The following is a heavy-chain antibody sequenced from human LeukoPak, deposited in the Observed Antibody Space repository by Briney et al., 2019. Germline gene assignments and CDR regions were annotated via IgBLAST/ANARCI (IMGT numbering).Heavy chain of an antibody. D-gene: IGHD6-6*01. CDR3: AKDRRVYSSSYYFDY. CDR1: GFTFSSYA. Sequence: GGSLRLSCAASGFTFSSYAMSWVRQAPGKGLEWVSAISGSGGSTYYADSVKGRFTISRDNSKNTLYLQMNSLRAGDTAVYYCAKDRRVYSSSYYFDYWGQGTLVTVSS. CDR2: ISGSGGST. V-gene: IGHV3-23*01. J-gene: IGHJ4*02.